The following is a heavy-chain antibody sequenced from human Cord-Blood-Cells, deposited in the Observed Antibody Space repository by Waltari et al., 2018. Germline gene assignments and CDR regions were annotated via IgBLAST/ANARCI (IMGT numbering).Heavy chain of an antibody. CDR2: ISYDGSNK. V-gene: IGHV3-30*18. J-gene: IGHJ4*02. CDR1: GFTFSRYG. D-gene: IGHD5-18*01. Sequence: QVQLVESGGGGVQPGRSLRLPCAAAGFTFSRYGMPWVRKAPGKGLEWVAVISYDGSNKYYADSVKGRFTISRDNSKNTLYLQMNSLRAEDTAVYYCAKDFEDTAMVGSPFDYWGQGTLVTVSS. CDR3: AKDFEDTAMVGSPFDY.